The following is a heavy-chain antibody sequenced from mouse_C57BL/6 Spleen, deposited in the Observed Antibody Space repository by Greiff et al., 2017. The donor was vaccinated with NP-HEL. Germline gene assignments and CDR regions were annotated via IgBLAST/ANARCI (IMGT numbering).Heavy chain of an antibody. CDR2: ISSGGDYI. V-gene: IGHV5-9-1*02. J-gene: IGHJ4*01. CDR1: GFTFSSYA. CDR3: TKGRRYYYAMDY. Sequence: DVMLVESGEGLVKPGGSLKLSCAASGFTFSSYAMSWVRQTPEKRLEWVAYISSGGDYIYYADTVKGRFTISRDNARNTLYLQMSSLKSEDTAMYYCTKGRRYYYAMDYWGQGTSVTVSS.